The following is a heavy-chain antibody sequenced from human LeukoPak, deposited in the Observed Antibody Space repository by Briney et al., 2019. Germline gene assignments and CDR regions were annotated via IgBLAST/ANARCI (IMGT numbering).Heavy chain of an antibody. CDR2: IYYSGST. J-gene: IGHJ6*02. CDR3: ARDSPYYYGMDV. Sequence: PSETLSLTCTVSGGSISSYYWSWIRQPPGKGLEWIGYIYYSGSTNYNPSLKSRVTISVDTSKNQFSLKLSSVTAADTAVHYCARDSPYYYGMDVWGQGTTVTVSS. CDR1: GGSISSYY. V-gene: IGHV4-59*01.